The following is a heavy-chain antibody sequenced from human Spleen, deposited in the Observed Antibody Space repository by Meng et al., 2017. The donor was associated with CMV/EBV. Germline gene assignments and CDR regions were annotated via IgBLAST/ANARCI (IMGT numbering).Heavy chain of an antibody. CDR1: GFTFSSYA. CDR3: ARSGAFDY. CDR2: ISYDGSNK. V-gene: IGHV3-30-3*01. Sequence: QVQVVGSGGGVGQPGRSLRLSCAASGFTFSSYAMHGVRQAPGKGLEWVAVISYDGSNKYYADSVKGRFTISRDNSKNTLYLQMNSLRAEDTAVYYCARSGAFDYWGQGTLVTVSS. J-gene: IGHJ4*02. D-gene: IGHD1-14*01.